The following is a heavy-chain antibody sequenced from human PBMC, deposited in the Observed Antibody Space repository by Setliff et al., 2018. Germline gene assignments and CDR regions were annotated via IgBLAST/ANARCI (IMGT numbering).Heavy chain of an antibody. CDR2: VDPEDGHT. D-gene: IGHD4-17*01. CDR1: GYTFTDYH. J-gene: IGHJ4*02. CDR3: STLTTVTTSPL. Sequence: ASVKVSCKASGYTFTDYHMHWVQQAPGKGLEWMGRVDPEDGHTKYAEKFQGRITISADMSLDIAHMELGSLTSEDTAVYYCSTLTTVTTSPLWGQGTLVTVSS. V-gene: IGHV1-69-2*01.